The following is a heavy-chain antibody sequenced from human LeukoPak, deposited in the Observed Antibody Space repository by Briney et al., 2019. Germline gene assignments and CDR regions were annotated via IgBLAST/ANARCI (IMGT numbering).Heavy chain of an antibody. D-gene: IGHD6-19*01. CDR2: MYISEST. CDR1: GGSINSGSYY. V-gene: IGHV4-61*02. Sequence: SETLSLTCTISGGSINSGSYYWSWIRQPAGKGLEWIGRMYISESTNYNPSLMSRVTISGHTSNNQFSLRLDSVTAADAGVYYCARAAGTAFDSWGQGILVTVSS. J-gene: IGHJ4*02. CDR3: ARAAGTAFDS.